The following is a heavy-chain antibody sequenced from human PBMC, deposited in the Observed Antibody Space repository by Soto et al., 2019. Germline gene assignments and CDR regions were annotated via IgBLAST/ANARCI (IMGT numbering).Heavy chain of an antibody. J-gene: IGHJ5*02. Sequence: QVQLQESGPGLVKPSQTLSLTCTVSGGSISSGGYYWNWIRQHPGKGLEWIGYIYYSGSTYYNPSLKSRVTMSVDTSKNQFSLKLSCVTAADTAVYYCARARWCSSNSCYSRIDPWGQGTLVTVSS. CDR3: ARARWCSSNSCYSRIDP. V-gene: IGHV4-31*03. D-gene: IGHD2-2*01. CDR2: IYYSGST. CDR1: GGSISSGGYY.